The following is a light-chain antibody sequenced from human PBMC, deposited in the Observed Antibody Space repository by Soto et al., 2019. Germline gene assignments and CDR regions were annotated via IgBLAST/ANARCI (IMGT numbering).Light chain of an antibody. CDR1: QRIINW. CDR2: KTS. CDR3: QQYNSYSPPFV. Sequence: DIQMTQSPSTLSASVGDIVTITCRASQRIINWLAWYQQKPGKALKLLIYKTSSLESGAPSRFSDSGSGTEFTLTISSLQPDDFATYHCQQYNSYSPPFVFGQGTKLEIK. J-gene: IGKJ2*01. V-gene: IGKV1-5*03.